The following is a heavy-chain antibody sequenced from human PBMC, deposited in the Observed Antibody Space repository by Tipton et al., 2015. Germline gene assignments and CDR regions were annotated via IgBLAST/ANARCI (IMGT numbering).Heavy chain of an antibody. CDR2: NIPILNIT. Sequence: QVQLVQSGAEVKKPGSSVKVSCKASGGTFSTYAITWVRQAPGQGLEWMGGNIPILNITNYAQKFLGRVTLTADESTGTAYLELVSLASEDTAVYYCARDSSSAGNWFDPWGQGTLVTVSS. CDR3: ARDSSSAGNWFDP. CDR1: GGTFSTYA. J-gene: IGHJ5*02. V-gene: IGHV1-69*01.